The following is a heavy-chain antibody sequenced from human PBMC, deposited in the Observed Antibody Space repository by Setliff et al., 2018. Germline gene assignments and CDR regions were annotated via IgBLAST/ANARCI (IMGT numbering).Heavy chain of an antibody. CDR1: GFTFSNYA. J-gene: IGHJ4*02. D-gene: IGHD7-27*01. Sequence: PGGSLRLSCAASGFTFSNYAMHWVRQAPGKGLEYVSAISSNGSSTYYADSVKGRFTISRDNAKNSLYLQMNSLRAEDTAVYYCARDWNWGFDYWGQGILVTVSS. V-gene: IGHV3-64*02. CDR2: ISSNGSST. CDR3: ARDWNWGFDY.